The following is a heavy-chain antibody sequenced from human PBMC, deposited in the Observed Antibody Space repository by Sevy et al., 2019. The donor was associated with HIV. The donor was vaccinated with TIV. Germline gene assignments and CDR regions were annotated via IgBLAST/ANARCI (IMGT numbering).Heavy chain of an antibody. Sequence: GGSLRLSCAASGFTFGSYGMHWVRQDPGKGLEWVAFISYDRSEKEYAHSVKGRFTISRDKSKNTVDLQMNSLRVEDTALYYCARVRSSYYFDYWGQGTLVTVSS. D-gene: IGHD6-19*01. CDR2: ISYDRSEK. J-gene: IGHJ4*02. V-gene: IGHV3-33*01. CDR1: GFTFGSYG. CDR3: ARVRSSYYFDY.